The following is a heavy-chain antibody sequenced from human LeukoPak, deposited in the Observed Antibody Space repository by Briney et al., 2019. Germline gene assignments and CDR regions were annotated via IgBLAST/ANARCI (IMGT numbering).Heavy chain of an antibody. Sequence: PGGSLRLSCAASGFTFTSYWMHWVRHAPGKGLVWVSRTNSDGSSTDYADSVKGRFTVSRDNAKNTLYLQMNSLRAEDTAVYYCARDPSGLLDYWGQGTLVTVSS. CDR3: ARDPSGLLDY. V-gene: IGHV3-74*01. D-gene: IGHD3-10*01. J-gene: IGHJ4*02. CDR2: TNSDGSST. CDR1: GFTFTSYW.